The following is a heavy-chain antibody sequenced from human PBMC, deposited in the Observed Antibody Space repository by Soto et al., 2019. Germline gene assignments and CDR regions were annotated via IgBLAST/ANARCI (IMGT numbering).Heavy chain of an antibody. CDR3: ETTSPQRNFYYGLDV. CDR2: IYPRDSDI. V-gene: IGHV5-51*01. J-gene: IGHJ6*02. D-gene: IGHD6-25*01. CDR1: GYIFTSYW. Sequence: PGESLKISCKASGYIFTSYWIAWVRQRPGKGLEWMGIIYPRDSDIRYSPSFQGQVTISVDKSISTAYLQWSSLKASDTAIYYCETTSPQRNFYYGLDVWGQGTTVTVSS.